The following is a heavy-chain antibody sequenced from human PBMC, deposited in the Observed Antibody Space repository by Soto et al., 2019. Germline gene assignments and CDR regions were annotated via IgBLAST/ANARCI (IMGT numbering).Heavy chain of an antibody. CDR3: AKDSSSWLYYYYYMDV. D-gene: IGHD6-13*01. V-gene: IGHV3-30*18. CDR2: ISYDGSNK. J-gene: IGHJ6*03. CDR1: GFTFSSYG. Sequence: LRLSCAASGFTFSSYGMHWVRQAPGKGLEWVAVISYDGSNKYYADSVKGRFTISRDNSKNTLYLQMNSLRAEDTAVYYCAKDSSSWLYYYYYMDVWGKGTAVTVSS.